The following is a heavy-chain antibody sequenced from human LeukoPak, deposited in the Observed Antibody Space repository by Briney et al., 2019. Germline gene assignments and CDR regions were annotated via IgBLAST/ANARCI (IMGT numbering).Heavy chain of an antibody. J-gene: IGHJ3*02. D-gene: IGHD6-13*01. CDR1: GFTFSSYG. Sequence: GGSLRLSCAASGFTFSSYGMHWVRQAPGKGLEWVAFIRYDGSNKYYADSVKGRFTISRDNSKNTLYLQMNSLRAEDTAVYYCAKDRHSSSWFGDAFDIWGQGTMVTVSS. V-gene: IGHV3-30*02. CDR3: AKDRHSSSWFGDAFDI. CDR2: IRYDGSNK.